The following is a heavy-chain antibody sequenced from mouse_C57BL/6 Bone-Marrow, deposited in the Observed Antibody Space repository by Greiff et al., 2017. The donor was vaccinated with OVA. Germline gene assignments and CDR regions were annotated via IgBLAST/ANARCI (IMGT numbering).Heavy chain of an antibody. CDR3: ARQIYDGYYYFDY. CDR1: GFSLSTFGMG. V-gene: IGHV8-8*01. CDR2: IWWDDDK. D-gene: IGHD2-3*01. Sequence: QVQLQQSGPGILQPSQTLSLTCSFSGFSLSTFGMGVGWIRQPSGKGLEWLAHIWWDDDKYYNPALKSRLTISKDTSKNQVFLKIANVDTADTATYYCARQIYDGYYYFDYWGQGTTLTVSS. J-gene: IGHJ2*01.